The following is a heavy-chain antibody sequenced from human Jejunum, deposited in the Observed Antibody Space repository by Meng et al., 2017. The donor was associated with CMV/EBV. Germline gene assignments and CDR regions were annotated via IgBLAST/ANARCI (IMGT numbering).Heavy chain of an antibody. J-gene: IGHJ4*02. V-gene: IGHV4-4*07. CDR3: AKGYGNSFEY. Sequence: QVQLQESGPGVVKPSEPLSLACTVSGGSFTTYYWSWIRQRAGKGLEWIGRIITSGSTNYNPSLRSRVIMSVDTSKNQFFLKLRSVTAADTAVYFCAKGYGNSFEYWGQGSLVTVSS. CDR1: GGSFTTYY. CDR2: IITSGST. D-gene: IGHD3-16*01.